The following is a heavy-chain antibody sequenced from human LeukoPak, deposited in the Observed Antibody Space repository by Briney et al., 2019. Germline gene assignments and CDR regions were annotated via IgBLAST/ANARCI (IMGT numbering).Heavy chain of an antibody. D-gene: IGHD1-14*01. CDR2: INPNSGDT. V-gene: IGHV1-2*02. CDR3: ARDRTRYYYYSYMDV. CDR1: EYTFTGYY. Sequence: ASVKVSCKTSEYTFTGYYMHWVRQAPGQGLEWMGWINPNSGDTNYAQKFQGRVTMTRDTSISTAYMELSRLRSDDTAVYYCARDRTRYYYYSYMDVWAKGPRSPSP. J-gene: IGHJ6*03.